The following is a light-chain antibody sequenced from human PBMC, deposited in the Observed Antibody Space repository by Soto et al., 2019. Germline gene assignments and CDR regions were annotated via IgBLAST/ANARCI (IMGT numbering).Light chain of an antibody. V-gene: IGLV6-57*03. J-gene: IGLJ3*02. CDR2: ENN. Sequence: LAQPHSVSESPGKTITISCTRSSGTIASNYVQWYQQRPDSAPTTVIYENNQRPSGVPDRFSGSIDSSSNSASLTISGLQTEDEADYYCQSYDSSNHNWVFGGGTKLTVL. CDR1: SGTIASNY. CDR3: QSYDSSNHNWV.